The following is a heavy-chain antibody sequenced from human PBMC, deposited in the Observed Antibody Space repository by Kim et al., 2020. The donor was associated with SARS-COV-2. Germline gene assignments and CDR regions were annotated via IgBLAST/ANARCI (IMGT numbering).Heavy chain of an antibody. CDR2: INHSGST. D-gene: IGHD4-17*01. J-gene: IGHJ3*02. V-gene: IGHV4-34*01. CDR1: GGSFSGYY. Sequence: SETLSLTCAVYGGSFSGYYWSWIRQPPGKGLEWIGEINHSGSTNYNPSLKSRVTISVDTSKNQFSLKLSSVTAADTAVYYCARATVTTAFDIWGQGTMVT. CDR3: ARATVTTAFDI.